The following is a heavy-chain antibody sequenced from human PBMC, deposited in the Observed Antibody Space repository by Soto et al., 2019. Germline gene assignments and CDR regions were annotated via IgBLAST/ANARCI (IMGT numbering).Heavy chain of an antibody. Sequence: QVQLQESGPGLVKPSGTLSLTCAVSGGSISSSNLWSWVRQPPGKGLEWIGEIYHSGSTNYNPSLQSRVTISVDKSKNQFSLKLRSMTAADTAVYYCAIRTTVTTRLGYWGQGTLVTVSS. D-gene: IGHD4-17*01. CDR1: GGSISSSNL. V-gene: IGHV4-4*02. CDR3: AIRTTVTTRLGY. J-gene: IGHJ4*02. CDR2: IYHSGST.